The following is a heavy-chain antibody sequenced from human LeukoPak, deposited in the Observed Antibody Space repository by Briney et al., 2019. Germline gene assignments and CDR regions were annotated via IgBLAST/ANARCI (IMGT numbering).Heavy chain of an antibody. CDR1: GYTFTSYA. CDR2: INTNTGNP. J-gene: IGHJ4*02. D-gene: IGHD3-22*01. V-gene: IGHV7-4-1*02. Sequence: GASVKVSCKASGYTFTSYAMNWVRQAPGQGLEWMGWINTNTGNPTYAQGFTGRFVFSLDTSVSTAYLQISSLKAEDTAVYYCAREIPDYYDSSGYYYDPSYDYWGQGTLVTVSS. CDR3: AREIPDYYDSSGYYYDPSYDY.